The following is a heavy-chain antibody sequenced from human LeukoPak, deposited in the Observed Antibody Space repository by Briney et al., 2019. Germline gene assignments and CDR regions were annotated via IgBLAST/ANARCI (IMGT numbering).Heavy chain of an antibody. CDR2: IWFDGSIK. CDR1: GFIFSNYG. CDR3: ASAAGPFDN. D-gene: IGHD6-19*01. Sequence: WSSLRLSCAASGFIFSNYGMHWVRQAPGKGLEWVAVIWFDGSIKYYADSVKGRFTISRDNSKNTLYLQMNSLRAEDTALYYCASAAGPFDNWGQGTLVTVSS. J-gene: IGHJ4*02. V-gene: IGHV3-33*01.